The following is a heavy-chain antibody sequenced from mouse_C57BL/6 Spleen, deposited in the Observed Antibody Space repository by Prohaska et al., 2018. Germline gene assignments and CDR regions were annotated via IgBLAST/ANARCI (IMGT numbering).Heavy chain of an antibody. CDR1: GYTFTDYY. CDR3: ARGGYYYGSSYVGWYFDV. Sequence: EVQLQQSGPELVKPGASVKISCKASGYTFTDYYMNWVKQSHGKSLEWIGDINPNNGGTSYNQKFKGKATLTVDKSSSTAYMELRSLTSEDSAVYYCARGGYYYGSSYVGWYFDVWGTGTTVTVSS. CDR2: INPNNGGT. D-gene: IGHD1-1*01. V-gene: IGHV1-26*01. J-gene: IGHJ1*03.